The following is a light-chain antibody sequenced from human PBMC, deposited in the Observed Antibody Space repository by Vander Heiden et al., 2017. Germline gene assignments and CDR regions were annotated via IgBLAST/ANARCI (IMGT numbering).Light chain of an antibody. CDR2: EVS. Sequence: QSALTQPASVSGSPGQSITISCTGTSSDVGGYNYVSWYQQHPGKAPKLMIYEVSNRPSGVSHRFSGSKSGNTASLTISGLQAEDEADYYCSSYTSSSTVFFGGGTKLTV. J-gene: IGLJ2*01. V-gene: IGLV2-14*01. CDR1: SSDVGGYNY. CDR3: SSYTSSSTVF.